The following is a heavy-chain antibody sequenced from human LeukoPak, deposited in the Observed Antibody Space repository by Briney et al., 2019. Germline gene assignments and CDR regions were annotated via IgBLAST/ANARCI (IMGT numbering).Heavy chain of an antibody. CDR1: GFTFSSYA. CDR2: INGSGGST. Sequence: PGGSLRLSCAASGFTFSSYAMSWVRQAPGKGLEWVSAINGSGGSTYYAASVKGRFTISRDNAKNTLYLQMNSLRAEDTAVYYCAKTTTLLGYCSSTSCRGFDYWGQGTLVTVSS. V-gene: IGHV3-23*01. CDR3: AKTTTLLGYCSSTSCRGFDY. D-gene: IGHD2-2*01. J-gene: IGHJ4*02.